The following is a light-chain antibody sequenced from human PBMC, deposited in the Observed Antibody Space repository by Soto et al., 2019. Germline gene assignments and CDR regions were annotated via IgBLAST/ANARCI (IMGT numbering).Light chain of an antibody. V-gene: IGLV2-8*01. CDR2: EVT. J-gene: IGLJ3*02. CDR3: SSYTSSSTRV. CDR1: SSDVGGYHY. Sequence: SALTQPPSASGSPGQSVTISCTGTSSDVGGYHYVSWYQQHPGKAPKLMIHEVTKRPSGVPDRFSGSKSGNTASLTVSGLQGEDEADYYCSSYTSSSTRVFGGGTKLTVL.